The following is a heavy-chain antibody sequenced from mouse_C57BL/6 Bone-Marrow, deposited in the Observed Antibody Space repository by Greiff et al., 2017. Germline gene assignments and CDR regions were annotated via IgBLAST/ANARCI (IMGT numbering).Heavy chain of an antibody. J-gene: IGHJ3*01. CDR1: GFTFSDYY. Sequence: EVKVVESEGGLVQPGSSMKLSCTASGFTFSDYYMAWVRQVPEKGLEWVATINYDGSSTYYLDSLKSRFIISRDNAKNILYLQMSSLKSEDTATYYCARDDGYYPFAYWGQGTLVTVSA. CDR3: ARDDGYYPFAY. D-gene: IGHD2-3*01. CDR2: INYDGSST. V-gene: IGHV5-16*01.